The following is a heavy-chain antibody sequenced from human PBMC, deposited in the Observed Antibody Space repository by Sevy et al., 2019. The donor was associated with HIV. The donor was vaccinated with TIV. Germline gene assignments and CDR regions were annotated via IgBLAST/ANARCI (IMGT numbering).Heavy chain of an antibody. V-gene: IGHV1-18*01. CDR2: ISAYSGDT. CDR3: ARDKPQGVVIIPGSMWGGVDY. CDR1: GYTFKTYG. J-gene: IGHJ4*02. Sequence: ASVKVSCKTFGYTFKTYGISWVRQAPGQGLEWMAWISAYSGDTNFAQKFQGRVTMTTDTSTITAYMELSSLGSDDTAVYFCARDKPQGVVIIPGSMWGGVDYWGQGTVVTVSS. D-gene: IGHD2-2*01.